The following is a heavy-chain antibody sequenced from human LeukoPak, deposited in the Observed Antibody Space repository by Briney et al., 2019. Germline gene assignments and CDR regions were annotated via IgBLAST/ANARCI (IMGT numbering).Heavy chain of an antibody. D-gene: IGHD1-26*01. CDR1: GFTFSSYS. Sequence: GGSLRLSCAASGFTFSSYSVNWVRQAPGKGLEWVSSISSSSSYIYYADSVKGRFTISRDNAKNSLYLQMNSLRAEDTAVYYCARGVGATLVHYWGQGTLVTVSS. V-gene: IGHV3-21*01. CDR3: ARGVGATLVHY. CDR2: ISSSSSYI. J-gene: IGHJ4*02.